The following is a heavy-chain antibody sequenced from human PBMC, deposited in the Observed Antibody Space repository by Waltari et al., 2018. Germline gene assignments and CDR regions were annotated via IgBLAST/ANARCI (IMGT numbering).Heavy chain of an antibody. CDR2: IYYSGTT. CDR1: GGSISSSSYY. J-gene: IGHJ5*02. D-gene: IGHD2-8*01. V-gene: IGHV4-39*07. Sequence: QLQLQESGPGLVKPSETLSLTCTVSGGSISSSSYYWGWIRQPPGKGLEWIGSIYYSGTTYYNPSLRSRVTISVDTSKNQFSRKRSSVTAADTAVYYCARVMRNWFDPWGQGTLVTVSS. CDR3: ARVMRNWFDP.